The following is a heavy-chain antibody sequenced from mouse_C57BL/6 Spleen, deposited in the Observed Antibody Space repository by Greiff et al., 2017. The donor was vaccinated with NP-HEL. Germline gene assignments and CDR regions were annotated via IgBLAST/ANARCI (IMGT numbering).Heavy chain of an antibody. CDR3: ARNWDGGAMDY. Sequence: EVQRVESGGGLVQPGGSLSLSCAASGFTFTDYYMSWVRQPPGKALEWLGFIRNKANGYTTEYSASVKGRFTISRDNSQSILYLQMNALRAEDSATYYCARNWDGGAMDYWGQGTSVTVSS. V-gene: IGHV7-3*01. CDR1: GFTFTDYY. CDR2: IRNKANGYTT. J-gene: IGHJ4*01. D-gene: IGHD4-1*01.